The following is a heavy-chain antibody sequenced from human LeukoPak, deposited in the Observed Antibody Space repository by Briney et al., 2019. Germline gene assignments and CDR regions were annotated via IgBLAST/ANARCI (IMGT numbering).Heavy chain of an antibody. D-gene: IGHD5-12*01. CDR2: ISYDGKVT. CDR3: ARERGYSGYENNWFDP. J-gene: IGHJ5*02. Sequence: PGGSLRLSCAASGFTFSNFGMHWVRQAPGKGLEWMAVISYDGKVTYYADSVKGRFTISRDNSKNTLYLQMNSLRAEDTAVYYCARERGYSGYENNWFDPWGQGTLVTVSS. V-gene: IGHV3-30*03. CDR1: GFTFSNFG.